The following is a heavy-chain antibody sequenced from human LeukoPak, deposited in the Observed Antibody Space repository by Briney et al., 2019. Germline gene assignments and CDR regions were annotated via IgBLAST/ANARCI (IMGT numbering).Heavy chain of an antibody. J-gene: IGHJ3*01. V-gene: IGHV1-3*01. Sequence: ASVKVSCKASGCTFINCAVHWVRQAPGQGVEWMGWINAGNGNTKYSQKFQDRVTIIRDNSASTAYMELSSLGSEDSAVYYCARDHNVLTGYYQNSFDFWGQGTLVTVSS. CDR3: ARDHNVLTGYYQNSFDF. CDR2: INAGNGNT. D-gene: IGHD3-9*01. CDR1: GCTFINCA.